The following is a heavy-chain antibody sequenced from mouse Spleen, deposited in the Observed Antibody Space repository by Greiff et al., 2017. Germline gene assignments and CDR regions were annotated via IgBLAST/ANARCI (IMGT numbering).Heavy chain of an antibody. V-gene: IGHV1-18*01. J-gene: IGHJ2*01. D-gene: IGHD2-13*01. CDR1: GYTFTDYN. Sequence: VQLQQSGPELVKPGASVKIPCKASGYTFTDYNMDWVKQSHGKSLEWIGDINPNNGGTIYNQKFKGKATLTVDKSSSTAYMELRSLTSEDTAVYYCARRGDYLRVYYFDYWGQGTTLTVSS. CDR3: ARRGDYLRVYYFDY. CDR2: INPNNGGT.